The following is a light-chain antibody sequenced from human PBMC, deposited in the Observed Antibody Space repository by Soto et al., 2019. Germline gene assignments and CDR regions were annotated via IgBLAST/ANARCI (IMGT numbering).Light chain of an antibody. CDR2: TAS. Sequence: DIQMTQSPSSLSASVGDRVTITCRASQNINIHLNWYHQKPGKAPKLLIYTASNLQSGVPSRVSGSGSGTDFTLTISSLQAEDIATYYCQQTYRTPYTFGQGTKLEIK. J-gene: IGKJ2*01. CDR1: QNINIH. CDR3: QQTYRTPYT. V-gene: IGKV1-39*01.